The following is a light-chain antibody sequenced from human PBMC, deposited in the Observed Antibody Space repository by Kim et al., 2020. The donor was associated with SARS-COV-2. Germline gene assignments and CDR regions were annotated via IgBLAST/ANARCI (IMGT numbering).Light chain of an antibody. CDR1: SSNIGNNY. Sequence: QSVLTQPPSVSAAPGQMVTISCSGSSSNIGNNYVSWYQQLPGTAPKLLIYDNDKRPSGIPDRFSGSKSGTSATLGITGLQTGDEADYYCGTWDSSLSVVFGGGTKLTVL. CDR2: DND. CDR3: GTWDSSLSVV. J-gene: IGLJ2*01. V-gene: IGLV1-51*01.